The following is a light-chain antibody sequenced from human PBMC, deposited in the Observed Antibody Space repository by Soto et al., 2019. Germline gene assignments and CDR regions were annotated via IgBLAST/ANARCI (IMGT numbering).Light chain of an antibody. CDR3: QSYDSSLSGSGV. Sequence: QSVLTQPPSVSGAPGQRVTSTCSGSSSNIGAGYDVHWYQQLPGTAPKLLISANNIRPSGVPDRFSGSKSGTSASLAITGLQSEDDADYYCQSYDSSLSGSGVFGGGTKVTVL. CDR1: SSNIGAGYD. J-gene: IGLJ3*02. V-gene: IGLV1-40*01. CDR2: ANN.